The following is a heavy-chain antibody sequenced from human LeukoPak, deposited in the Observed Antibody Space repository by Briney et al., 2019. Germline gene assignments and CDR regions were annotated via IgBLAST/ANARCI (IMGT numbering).Heavy chain of an antibody. CDR3: ARGQGASRGWFDP. V-gene: IGHV3-53*01. J-gene: IGHJ5*02. Sequence: GGSLRLSCAASGFTVSSNYVTWVRQAPGKGLEWVSVFYSGGSTYYADSVQGRFTLSRDNSKNTVYLQMNSLRAEDTAVYYCARGQGASRGWFDPWGQGTLVTVSS. CDR2: FYSGGST. CDR1: GFTVSSNY. D-gene: IGHD4/OR15-4a*01.